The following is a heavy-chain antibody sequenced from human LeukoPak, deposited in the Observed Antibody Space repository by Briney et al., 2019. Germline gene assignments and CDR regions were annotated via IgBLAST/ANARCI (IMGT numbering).Heavy chain of an antibody. Sequence: GTSVKVSCKASGFTFTSSAVQWVRQARGQRLEWIGWIVVGSGNTNYAQKFQERVTITRDMSTSTAYMELSSLRSEDTAVYYCAARSSGTWYAFDIWGQGTMVTVSS. D-gene: IGHD6-13*01. V-gene: IGHV1-58*01. J-gene: IGHJ3*02. CDR2: IVVGSGNT. CDR1: GFTFTSSA. CDR3: AARSSGTWYAFDI.